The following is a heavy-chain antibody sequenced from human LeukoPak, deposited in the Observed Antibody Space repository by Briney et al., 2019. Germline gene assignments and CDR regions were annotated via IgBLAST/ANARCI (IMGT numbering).Heavy chain of an antibody. CDR1: GGTFSSYA. CDR3: ARMAVAGTYFDY. CDR2: IIPTFGTA. D-gene: IGHD6-19*01. J-gene: IGHJ4*02. V-gene: IGHV1-69*13. Sequence: SVKVSCKASGGTFSSYAISWVRQAPGQGLEWMGGIIPTFGTANCAQKFQGRVTITADESTSTAYMELSGLRSEDTAVYYCARMAVAGTYFDYWGQGTLVTVSS.